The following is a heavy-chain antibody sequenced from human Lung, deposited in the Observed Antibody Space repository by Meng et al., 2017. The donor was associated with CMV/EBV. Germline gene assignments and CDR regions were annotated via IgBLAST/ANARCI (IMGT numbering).Heavy chain of an antibody. D-gene: IGHD5-18*01. CDR2: INTEGSRT. CDR3: VRGDPAIFVNYYYYGMDV. Sequence: GGSLRLSCAASGFTFSGYWMHWVRQAPGKGLVWVARINTEGSRTNYAEYVKGRFTIARANAKNTRYLQMNSLRAEDTAVYYWVRGDPAIFVNYYYYGMDVWGQGTXVTVSS. J-gene: IGHJ6*02. CDR1: GFTFSGYW. V-gene: IGHV3-74*01.